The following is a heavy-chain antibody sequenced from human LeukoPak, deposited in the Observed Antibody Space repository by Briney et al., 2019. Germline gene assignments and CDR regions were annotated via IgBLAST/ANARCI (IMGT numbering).Heavy chain of an antibody. CDR2: IIPIFGTA. CDR1: GGTFSSYA. D-gene: IGHD6-13*01. J-gene: IGHJ4*02. V-gene: IGHV1-69*05. Sequence: SVKVSCKASGGTFSSYAISWVRQAPGQGLEWMGGIIPIFGTANYAQKFQGRVTITTDESTSTAYMELSSLRSEDTAVYYCARIYSSTPYYFDYWGQGTLVTVSS. CDR3: ARIYSSTPYYFDY.